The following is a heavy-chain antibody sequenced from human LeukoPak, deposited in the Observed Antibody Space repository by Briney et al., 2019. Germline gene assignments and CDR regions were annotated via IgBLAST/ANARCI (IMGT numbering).Heavy chain of an antibody. CDR2: IYDSGST. CDR3: ARSSSGWEYFDY. Sequence: SETLSLTCTVSGGSISSYYWSWIRQPPGKGLEWIGYIYDSGSTNYNPSLKSRVTISVDTSKNQFSLKVSSVTAADTAVYYCARSSSGWEYFDYWGQGTLVTVSS. CDR1: GGSISSYY. D-gene: IGHD6-19*01. J-gene: IGHJ4*02. V-gene: IGHV4-59*01.